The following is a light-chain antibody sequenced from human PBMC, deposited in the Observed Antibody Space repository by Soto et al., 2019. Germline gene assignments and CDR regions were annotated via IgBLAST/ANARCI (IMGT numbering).Light chain of an antibody. CDR1: QSVSSS. J-gene: IGKJ1*01. Sequence: EIVVTQSPATLSVSPGERVTLSCRASQSVSSSLAWYQQRPGQPPRLLIYDTSTRAAGIAARFSGSGSGTDFTLTTTSLQSDDSAVYDDQHYVHWPPGAFGPGTTVEIK. CDR3: QHYVHWPPGA. V-gene: IGKV3-15*01. CDR2: DTS.